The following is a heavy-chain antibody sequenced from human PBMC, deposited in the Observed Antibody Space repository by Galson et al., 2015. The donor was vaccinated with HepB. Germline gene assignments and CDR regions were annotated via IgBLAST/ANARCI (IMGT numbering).Heavy chain of an antibody. J-gene: IGHJ4*02. CDR2: INVYNGNT. CDR1: GYTFTGYY. V-gene: IGHV1-18*04. D-gene: IGHD2-15*01. Sequence: SCKASGYTFTGYYMHWVRQAPGQGLEWMGWINVYNGNTNYAQKLQGRVTMTTETSTSTAYMELRSLRSDDTAVYYCAAGYCSGSSCSPEGYYFDYWGQGTLVTVSS. CDR3: AAGYCSGSSCSPEGYYFDY.